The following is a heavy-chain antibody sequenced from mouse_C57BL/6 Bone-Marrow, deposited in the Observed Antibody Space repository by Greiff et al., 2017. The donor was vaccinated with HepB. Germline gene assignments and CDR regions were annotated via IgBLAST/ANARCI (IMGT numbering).Heavy chain of an antibody. Sequence: EVKLVESGGDLVKPVGSLKLSCAASGFTFSSYGMSWVRQTPDKRLEWVATISSGGSYTYYPDSVKGRFTISRDNAKNTLYLQMSSLKSEDTAMYYCARHPYWGQGTLVTVSA. V-gene: IGHV5-6*02. CDR1: GFTFSSYG. CDR3: ARHPY. CDR2: ISSGGSYT. J-gene: IGHJ3*01.